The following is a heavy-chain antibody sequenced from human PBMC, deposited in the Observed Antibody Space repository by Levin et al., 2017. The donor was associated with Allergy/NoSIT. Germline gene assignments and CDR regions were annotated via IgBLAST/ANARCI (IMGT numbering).Heavy chain of an antibody. CDR2: ISGSGGST. Sequence: GGSLRLSCAASGFTFSSYAMSWVRQAPGKGLEWVSAISGSGGSTYYADSVKGRFTISRDNSKNTLYLQMNSLRAEDTAVYYCAKDDGSITGHPSFDYWGQGTLVTVSS. V-gene: IGHV3-23*01. CDR3: AKDDGSITGHPSFDY. J-gene: IGHJ4*02. CDR1: GFTFSSYA. D-gene: IGHD1-20*01.